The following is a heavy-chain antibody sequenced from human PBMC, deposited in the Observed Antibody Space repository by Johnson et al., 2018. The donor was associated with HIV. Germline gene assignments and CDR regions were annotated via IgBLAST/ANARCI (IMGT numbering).Heavy chain of an antibody. CDR3: ARVGQQSNAFDI. CDR2: ISYDGSNK. CDR1: GFTFSSYA. Sequence: QVQLVESGGGVVQPGRSLRLSCAASGFTFSSYAMHWVRQAPGKGLEWVAVISYDGSNKYYADSVQGRFTISRDNSKNTLYLQMNSLKTEDTAVYYCARVGQQSNAFDIWGQGTMVTVSS. D-gene: IGHD6-13*01. V-gene: IGHV3-30*04. J-gene: IGHJ3*02.